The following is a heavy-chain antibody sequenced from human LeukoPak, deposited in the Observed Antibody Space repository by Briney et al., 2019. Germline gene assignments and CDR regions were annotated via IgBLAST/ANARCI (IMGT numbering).Heavy chain of an antibody. V-gene: IGHV4-59*08. J-gene: IGHJ1*01. D-gene: IGHD3-22*01. Sequence: KPSETLSLTCTVSGGSISSYYWSWIRQPPGKGLEWIGYIYYSGSTYYYNPSLKSRGTMSVDTSKNQFSLKLSSVTAADTAVYYCARQYYYDGSGPFQHWGQGTLVTVSS. CDR2: IYYSGSTY. CDR1: GGSISSYY. CDR3: ARQYYYDGSGPFQH.